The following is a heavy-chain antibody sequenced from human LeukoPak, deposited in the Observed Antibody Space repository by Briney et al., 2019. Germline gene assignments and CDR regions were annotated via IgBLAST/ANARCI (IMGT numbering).Heavy chain of an antibody. J-gene: IGHJ3*02. CDR2: INHSGST. D-gene: IGHD3-22*01. Sequence: SETLSLTCAVYGGSFSGYYWSWIRQPPGKGLEWIGEINHSGSTNYNPSLKSRVTISVDTSKNQFSLKLSSVTAADTAVYYCARRQKYYYDSSGNAFDIWGQGTMVTVSS. V-gene: IGHV4-34*01. CDR3: ARRQKYYYDSSGNAFDI. CDR1: GGSFSGYY.